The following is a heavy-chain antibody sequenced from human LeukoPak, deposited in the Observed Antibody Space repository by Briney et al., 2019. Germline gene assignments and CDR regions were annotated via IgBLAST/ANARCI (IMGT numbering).Heavy chain of an antibody. CDR1: GYTFTSYY. D-gene: IGHD3-22*01. Sequence: ASVKVSCKASGYTFTSYYMYWVRQAPGQGLEWMGIINPNRGSTSYTQKSQGRGSMTRDMSTSTVYMELSSLRDEDTAVYYCATGGHVRVYDSSAYYGHYWGQGTLVTVSS. V-gene: IGHV1-46*04. J-gene: IGHJ4*02. CDR3: ATGGHVRVYDSSAYYGHY. CDR2: INPNRGST.